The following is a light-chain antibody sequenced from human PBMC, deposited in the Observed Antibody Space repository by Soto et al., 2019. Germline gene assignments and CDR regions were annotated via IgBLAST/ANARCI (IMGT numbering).Light chain of an antibody. Sequence: IEVAQTRGALCWAGGESATLSSRASQTVRNNYLAWYQQKPGQAPRLLIYDASSRATGIPDRFSGGGSGTDFTLTISRLEPEDFAVYYCQQFSSYPLTFGGGTKVDIK. CDR2: DAS. CDR3: QQFSSYPLT. V-gene: IGKV3-20*01. CDR1: QTVRNNY. J-gene: IGKJ4*01.